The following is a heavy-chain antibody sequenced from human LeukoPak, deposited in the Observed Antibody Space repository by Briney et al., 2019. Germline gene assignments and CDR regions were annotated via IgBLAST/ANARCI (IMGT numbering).Heavy chain of an antibody. V-gene: IGHV4-4*09. J-gene: IGHJ2*01. D-gene: IGHD6-19*01. CDR3: ARHDEGSGWYRSYIDL. CDR1: GVSISSYY. CDR2: ISTSGST. Sequence: SETLSLTCTVSGVSISSYYCSWIRQPPGKGLEWIGYISTSGSTDYSPSLKSRVTISVDRSKDQCSLNLSSVTAADTAVYYCARHDEGSGWYRSYIDLWGRGTLVIVSS.